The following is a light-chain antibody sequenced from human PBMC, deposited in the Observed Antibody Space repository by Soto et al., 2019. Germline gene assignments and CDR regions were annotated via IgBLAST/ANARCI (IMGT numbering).Light chain of an antibody. CDR2: DSS. CDR1: QSVNRY. Sequence: EIVLTQSPATLSLSPGERATLSCWASQSVNRYLVWYQQKPGQAPRLLMYDSSKRATGIPARFSGSGSGTDFTPPISSLEPEDFAVYYCQQRDIWPWTFGQGTKVDIK. J-gene: IGKJ1*01. CDR3: QQRDIWPWT. V-gene: IGKV3-11*01.